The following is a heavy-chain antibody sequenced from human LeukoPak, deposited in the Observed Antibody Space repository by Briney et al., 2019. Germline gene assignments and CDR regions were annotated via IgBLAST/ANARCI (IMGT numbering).Heavy chain of an antibody. V-gene: IGHV3-7*01. J-gene: IGHJ6*03. CDR3: ARGGYPYDYYMDV. D-gene: IGHD6-25*01. Sequence: GGSLRLSCAASGFTFSSYWMSWVRQAPGKGLDWVANIKQDGSEKYYVDSVKGRFTISRDNAKSSLYLQMNSLRAEDTAVYYCARGGYPYDYYMDVWGKGTTVTVSS. CDR2: IKQDGSEK. CDR1: GFTFSSYW.